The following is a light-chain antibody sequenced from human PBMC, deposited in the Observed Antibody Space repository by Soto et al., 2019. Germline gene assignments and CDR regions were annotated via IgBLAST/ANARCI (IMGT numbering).Light chain of an antibody. CDR3: RQYNKWTPSRT. V-gene: IGKV3-15*01. Sequence: EIVMTQSPATLSVSPGERATLSCRASQSVSSTLAWYQQKPGQAPRLLISGAPTRATCIPARFSGSGSGTDFTLTISSLQSEDFAVYYCRQYNKWTPSRTLGQGTKLEIK. CDR1: QSVSST. J-gene: IGKJ2*01. CDR2: GAP.